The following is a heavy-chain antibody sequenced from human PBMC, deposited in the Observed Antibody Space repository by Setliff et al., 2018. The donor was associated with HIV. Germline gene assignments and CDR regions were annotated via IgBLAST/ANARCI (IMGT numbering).Heavy chain of an antibody. D-gene: IGHD1-26*01. Sequence: GGSLRLSCAASGFSFSTYGMYWVRQAPGKGLEWVEVIWYDASGEHYADSVKGRFTISRDNSKNILYLQMNSLRAEDTAMYFCARDLRGSNFGVSEYWGQGTPVTVSS. CDR1: GFSFSTYG. CDR3: ARDLRGSNFGVSEY. J-gene: IGHJ4*02. V-gene: IGHV3-33*01. CDR2: IWYDASGE.